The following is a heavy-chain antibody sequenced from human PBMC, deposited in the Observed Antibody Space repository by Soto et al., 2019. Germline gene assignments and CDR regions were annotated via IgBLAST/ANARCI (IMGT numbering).Heavy chain of an antibody. CDR2: ISAYNGNT. D-gene: IGHD6-19*01. Sequence: GASVKVSCKASGYTFTSYGISWVRQAPGQGLEWMGWISAYNGNTNYAQKLQGRVTMTTDTSTSTAYMELRSLRSDDTAVYYCAKRIAVAGTGGWFDPWGQGTLVTVSS. J-gene: IGHJ5*02. CDR3: AKRIAVAGTGGWFDP. CDR1: GYTFTSYG. V-gene: IGHV1-18*01.